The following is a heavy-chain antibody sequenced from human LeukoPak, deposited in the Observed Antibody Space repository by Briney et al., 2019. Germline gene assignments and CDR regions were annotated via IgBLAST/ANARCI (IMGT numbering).Heavy chain of an antibody. Sequence: GASVKVSCKASGYTFTGYYMHWVLQAPGQGLEWMGRINPNSGGTNYAQKFQGRVTMTRDTSISTAYMELSRLRSDDTAVYYCARDITMVRGVIKHDYWGQGTLVTVSS. D-gene: IGHD3-10*01. J-gene: IGHJ4*02. CDR3: ARDITMVRGVIKHDY. CDR2: INPNSGGT. V-gene: IGHV1-2*06. CDR1: GYTFTGYY.